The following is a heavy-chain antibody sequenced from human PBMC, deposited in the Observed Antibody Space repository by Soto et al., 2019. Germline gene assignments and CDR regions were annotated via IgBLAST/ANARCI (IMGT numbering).Heavy chain of an antibody. CDR3: ARLNLLYYYMDV. CDR2: IYYSGST. CDR1: GGSISSSSYY. Sequence: PSETLSLTCTVSGGSISSSSYYWGWIRQPPGKGLEWIGSIYYSGSTYYNPSLKSRVTISVDTSKNQFSLKLSSVTAADTAVYYCARLNLLYYYMDVWGKGTTVTVSS. J-gene: IGHJ6*03. V-gene: IGHV4-39*01.